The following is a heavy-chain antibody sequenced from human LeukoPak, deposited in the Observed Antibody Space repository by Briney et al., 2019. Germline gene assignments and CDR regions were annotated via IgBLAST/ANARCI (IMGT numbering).Heavy chain of an antibody. CDR1: GYTFTSYG. J-gene: IGHJ4*02. CDR2: ISAYNGNT. D-gene: IGHD3-9*01. CDR3: ARISYYDILTNLDY. Sequence: GASVKVSCKASGYTFTSYGISWVRQAPGQGLEWMGWISAYNGNTNYAQILQGRVTMTTDTSTSTAYMDLRSLRSDDTAVYYCARISYYDILTNLDYWGQGTLVTVSS. V-gene: IGHV1-18*01.